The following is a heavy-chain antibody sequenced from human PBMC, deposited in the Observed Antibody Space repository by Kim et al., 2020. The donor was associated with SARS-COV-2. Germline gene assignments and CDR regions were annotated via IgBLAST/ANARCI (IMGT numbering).Heavy chain of an antibody. CDR3: ASTPYYYDSSGYAMGYYYYGMDV. D-gene: IGHD3-22*01. V-gene: IGHV1-69*13. Sequence: SVKVSCKASGGTFSSYAISWVRQAPGQGLEWMGGIIPIFGTANYAQKFQGRVTITADESTSTAYMELSSLRSEDTAVYYCASTPYYYDSSGYAMGYYYYGMDVWGQGTTVTVSS. CDR1: GGTFSSYA. CDR2: IIPIFGTA. J-gene: IGHJ6*02.